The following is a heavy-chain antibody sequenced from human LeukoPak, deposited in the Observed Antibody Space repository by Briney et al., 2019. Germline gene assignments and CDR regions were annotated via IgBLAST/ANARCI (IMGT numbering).Heavy chain of an antibody. CDR3: ARDAWLVGTTNLYYFDY. CDR1: EYTFTDYY. J-gene: IGHJ4*02. Sequence: ASVKVSCKASEYTFTDYYMHWVRQAPGQGLEWMGWINPNSGDTNYAQKFQGRVTMTRDPSISTAYMALTRLRSDDTAVYYCARDAWLVGTTNLYYFDYWGQGALVTVSS. V-gene: IGHV1-2*02. CDR2: INPNSGDT. D-gene: IGHD1-26*01.